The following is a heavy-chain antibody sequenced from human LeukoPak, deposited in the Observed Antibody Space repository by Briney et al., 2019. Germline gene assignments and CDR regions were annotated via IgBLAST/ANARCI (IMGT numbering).Heavy chain of an antibody. J-gene: IGHJ4*02. CDR1: GFTVSSDY. V-gene: IGHV3-66*04. CDR2: IYSGGTT. Sequence: GGSLRLSCAASGFTVSSDYISWVRQAPGKGLEYVSVIYSGGTTYYAASVKGRFSISRDNGKNSLYLQMNSLRDEDTAVYYCARRGYFDYWGQGTLVTVSS. CDR3: ARRGYFDY. D-gene: IGHD5-12*01.